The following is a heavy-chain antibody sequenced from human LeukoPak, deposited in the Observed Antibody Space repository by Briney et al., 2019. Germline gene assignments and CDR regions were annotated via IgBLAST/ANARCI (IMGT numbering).Heavy chain of an antibody. V-gene: IGHV4-38-2*02. D-gene: IGHD3-22*01. CDR3: ARGYYYDSSGYYYPPSG. CDR1: GYSVSSGYY. J-gene: IGHJ4*02. CDR2: IYHSGST. Sequence: SETLSLTCTVSGYSVSSGYYWGWIRQPPGKGLEWIGSIYHSGSTYYNPSLKSRVTISVDTSKNQFSLKLSSVTAADTAVYYCARGYYYDSSGYYYPPSGWGQGTLVTVSS.